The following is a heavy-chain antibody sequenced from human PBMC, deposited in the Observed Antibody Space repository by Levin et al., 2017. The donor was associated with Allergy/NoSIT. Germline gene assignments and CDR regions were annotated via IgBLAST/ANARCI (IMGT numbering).Heavy chain of an antibody. Sequence: SQTLSLTCAVSGGSISSYYWSWIRQPPGKGLEWIGYVFYSGSTNSSPSLKSRVTISVDTSKNQFSLKLSSVTAADTALYYFARGVGSYKSGAFDIWGQGTMVTVSS. D-gene: IGHD1-26*01. J-gene: IGHJ3*02. CDR1: GGSISSYY. V-gene: IGHV4-59*08. CDR3: ARGVGSYKSGAFDI. CDR2: VFYSGST.